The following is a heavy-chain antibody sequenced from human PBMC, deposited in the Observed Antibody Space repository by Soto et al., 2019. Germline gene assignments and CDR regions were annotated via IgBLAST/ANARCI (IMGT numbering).Heavy chain of an antibody. CDR1: GGSISSYY. D-gene: IGHD2-2*02. J-gene: IGHJ4*02. Sequence: QVQLQESGPGLVKPSETLSLTCTVSGGSISSYYWSWIRQPPGKGLEWIGYIYYSGSTNYNPSLKSRVTISVDTSKNQFSLKLSSVTAADTAVYYCARMESCSSTSCYTGIDYWGQGTLVTVS. CDR3: ARMESCSSTSCYTGIDY. CDR2: IYYSGST. V-gene: IGHV4-59*01.